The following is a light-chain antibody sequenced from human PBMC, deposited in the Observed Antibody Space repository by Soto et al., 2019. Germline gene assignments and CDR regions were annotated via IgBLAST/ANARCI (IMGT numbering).Light chain of an antibody. J-gene: IGKJ1*01. Sequence: DIQMTQSPSTLSASVGDRVTITCRANQTISTWLAWYQQKPGQAPKLLIYRASTLQIGVPSRIRGSGSGTEFTLTISSLQPDDFATYYCQQYSTFSRTFGQGTKVEI. CDR2: RAS. CDR1: QTISTW. CDR3: QQYSTFSRT. V-gene: IGKV1-5*03.